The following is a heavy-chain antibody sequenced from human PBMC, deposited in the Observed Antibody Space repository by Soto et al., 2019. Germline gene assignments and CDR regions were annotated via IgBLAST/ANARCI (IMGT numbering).Heavy chain of an antibody. Sequence: RSLRRSCAASGFTFSSYGMHWVRQAPGKGLEWVSVIWNDGSNKYYADTVKGRFTISTDXXXNXXYXXMKXPGAEDTGVYYCARDRGGYDYKLVSWGQGT. CDR3: ARDRGGYDYKLVS. CDR2: IWNDGSNK. J-gene: IGHJ4*02. V-gene: IGHV3-33*01. CDR1: GFTFSSYG. D-gene: IGHD5-12*01.